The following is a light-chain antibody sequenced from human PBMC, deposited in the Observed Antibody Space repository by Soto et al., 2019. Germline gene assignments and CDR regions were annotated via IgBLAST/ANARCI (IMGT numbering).Light chain of an antibody. CDR3: QQYYNTPYT. Sequence: DIVMTQSPDSLAVSLDETATINCKSSQSLLYSSNKKNYLAWYQQRPGQPPKLLIYWASTRESGVPDRFSGSGSGTDFTLTISSLQSEDVAVYHCQQYYNTPYTFGQGTKLEIK. J-gene: IGKJ2*01. CDR2: WAS. CDR1: QSLLYSSNKKNY. V-gene: IGKV4-1*01.